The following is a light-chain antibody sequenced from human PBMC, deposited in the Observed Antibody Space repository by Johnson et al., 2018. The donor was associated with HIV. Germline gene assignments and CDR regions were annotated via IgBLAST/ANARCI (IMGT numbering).Light chain of an antibody. V-gene: IGLV1-51*02. CDR2: ENN. J-gene: IGLJ1*01. CDR3: GTWDSRLSAGEYV. Sequence: QAVLTQPPSVSAAPGQKVTISCSGSSSNIENNYVSWYQQLPGTAPKVLIYENNKRPSGIPDRLSGSKSGTSATLDITGLQTGDEADYYCGTWDSRLSAGEYVFGTGTKVTVL. CDR1: SSNIENNY.